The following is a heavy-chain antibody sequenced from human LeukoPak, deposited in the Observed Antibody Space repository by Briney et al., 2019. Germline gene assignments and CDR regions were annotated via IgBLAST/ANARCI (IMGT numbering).Heavy chain of an antibody. Sequence: ASVKVSCKASGYTFTGYYMHWVRQAPGQGLEWMGWINPNSGGTNYAQKFQGRDTMTRDTSISTAYMELSRLRSDDTAVYYCARSQGYSSGWYRHYYYGMDVWGQGTTVTVSS. CDR3: ARSQGYSSGWYRHYYYGMDV. V-gene: IGHV1-2*02. D-gene: IGHD6-19*01. J-gene: IGHJ6*02. CDR2: INPNSGGT. CDR1: GYTFTGYY.